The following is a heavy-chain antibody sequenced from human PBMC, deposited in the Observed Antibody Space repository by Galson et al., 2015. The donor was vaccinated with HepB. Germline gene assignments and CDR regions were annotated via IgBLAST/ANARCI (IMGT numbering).Heavy chain of an antibody. CDR2: IYSGDRT. D-gene: IGHD5-12*01. J-gene: IGHJ4*02. Sequence: SLRLSCAASGFSVSDSFMSWVRQAPGKGLEWVSIIYSGDRTFYTDSAKGRFSISRDNSRNTMYLQMNSLEGDDTAVYYCARGTSGHDCWGQGTLVTVSP. CDR3: ARGTSGHDC. V-gene: IGHV3-53*01. CDR1: GFSVSDSF.